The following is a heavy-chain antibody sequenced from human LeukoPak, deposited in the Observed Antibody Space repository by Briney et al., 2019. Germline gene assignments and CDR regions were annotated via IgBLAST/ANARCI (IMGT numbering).Heavy chain of an antibody. CDR3: ARTWGNWNEKYFDY. Sequence: PSETLSLTCTVSGGSISSYYWSWIRQPPGKGLEWIGYIYYSWSTNYNPSLKSRVPISVDTSKNQFSLKLSSVTAADTAVYYCARTWGNWNEKYFDYWGQGTLVTVSS. D-gene: IGHD1-1*01. CDR2: IYYSWST. V-gene: IGHV4-59*01. CDR1: GGSISSYY. J-gene: IGHJ4*02.